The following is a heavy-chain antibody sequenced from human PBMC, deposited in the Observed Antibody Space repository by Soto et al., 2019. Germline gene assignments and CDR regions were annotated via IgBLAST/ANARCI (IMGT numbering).Heavy chain of an antibody. CDR3: ARGPRLGY. V-gene: IGHV4-30-2*01. CDR2: IYHSVST. CDR1: GGSISSGGYS. J-gene: IGHJ4*02. Sequence: SETLSLTCAVSGGSISSGGYSWSWIRQPPGKGLECIGYIYHSVSTYYNPSLKSRVTISVDRSKNQFSLKLNSVTAADTAVYYCARGPRLGYWGQGTLVTVSS.